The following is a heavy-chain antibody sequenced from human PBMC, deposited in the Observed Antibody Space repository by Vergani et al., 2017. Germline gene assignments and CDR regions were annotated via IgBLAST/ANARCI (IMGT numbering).Heavy chain of an antibody. CDR1: GYTLSRYS. V-gene: IGHV7-4-1*02. Sequence: QVQLVQSGAEVKKPGASVKVSCKASGYTLSRYSIYWVRQAPGQGLEWMGWINTNTGNPAYAQGFRGRFVFSLDTSVSTAYLQISSLKAEDTAVYYCARDRGGYSYGQYYYYYGMDVWGQGTTVTVSS. CDR3: ARDRGGYSYGQYYYYYGMDV. D-gene: IGHD5-18*01. CDR2: INTNTGNP. J-gene: IGHJ6*02.